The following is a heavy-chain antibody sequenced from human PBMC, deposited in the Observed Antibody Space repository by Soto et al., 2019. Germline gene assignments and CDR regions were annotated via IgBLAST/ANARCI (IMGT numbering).Heavy chain of an antibody. Sequence: SETLSLTCAVSGGSFSGCYWYWICQPPGKGQEWIGEINHSGSTNYNPSLKSRVTISVDTSKNQFSLKLSSVTAADTAVYYCAIVGPLRYFDWLLSCNWFDPWGQGTLVTVSS. CDR2: INHSGST. D-gene: IGHD3-9*01. J-gene: IGHJ5*02. CDR3: AIVGPLRYFDWLLSCNWFDP. CDR1: GGSFSGCY. V-gene: IGHV4-34*01.